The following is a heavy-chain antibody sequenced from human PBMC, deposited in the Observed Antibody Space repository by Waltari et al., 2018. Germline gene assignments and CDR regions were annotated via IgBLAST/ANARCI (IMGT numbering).Heavy chain of an antibody. D-gene: IGHD3-22*01. CDR2: IDHSGTL. V-gene: IGHV4-34*02. CDR3: ARGRAYYDNSGYSY. CDR1: GVSFSGYY. J-gene: IGHJ4*02. Sequence: QVQLQQWGAGLLKHSETLSLTFAVYGVSFSGYYWSWIRQPPGKGLEWIGEIDHSGTLNYNPSLQSRVTISLDTSKKQFSLKLTPVSAADTAVYYCARGRAYYDNSGYSYWGQGTLVTVSS.